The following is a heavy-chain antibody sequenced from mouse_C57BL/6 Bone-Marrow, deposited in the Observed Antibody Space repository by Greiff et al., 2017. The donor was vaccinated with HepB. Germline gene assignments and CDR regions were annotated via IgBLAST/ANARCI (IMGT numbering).Heavy chain of an antibody. CDR2: INYDGSSN. CDR3: AIGYHYFDY. Sequence: EVKLMESEGGLVQPGRSMKLSCTASGFTFSDYYMAWVRQAPEKGLEWVAKINYDGSSNYYPDPLTSRFIISRDNSKNILYLQMSSLKSEDTATYYCAIGYHYFDYWGQGTTLTVSS. V-gene: IGHV5-16*01. J-gene: IGHJ2*01. D-gene: IGHD2-2*01. CDR1: GFTFSDYY.